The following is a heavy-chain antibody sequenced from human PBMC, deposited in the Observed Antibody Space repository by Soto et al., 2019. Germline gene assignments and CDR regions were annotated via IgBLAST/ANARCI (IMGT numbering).Heavy chain of an antibody. CDR1: GDSVRSGIYY. CDR3: ARVGYHSSDYSSKWFDP. J-gene: IGHJ5*02. CDR2: IDYSGST. V-gene: IGHV4-61*01. Sequence: QVQLQESGPGLVKPSETLSLTCTVSGDSVRSGIYYWSWIRQPPGKRLELIGFIDYSGSTNHNPSLKSRVTISIDTSKNQFSLKLKSVTAADTAVYYCARVGYHSSDYSSKWFDPWGQGTLVTVSS. D-gene: IGHD3-22*01.